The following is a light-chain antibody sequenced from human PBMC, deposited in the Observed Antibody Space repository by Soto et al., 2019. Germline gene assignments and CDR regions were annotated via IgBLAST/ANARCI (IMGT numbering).Light chain of an antibody. V-gene: IGKV1-5*01. Sequence: GDRVTITCRASQTISTWMAWYQQKPGKAPKLLVYDASTLQSGVASRFSGSGSGTEFTLTISSLQSEDFAVYYCQQYNNWPPWTFGQGTKVDIK. CDR1: QTISTW. J-gene: IGKJ1*01. CDR3: QQYNNWPPWT. CDR2: DAS.